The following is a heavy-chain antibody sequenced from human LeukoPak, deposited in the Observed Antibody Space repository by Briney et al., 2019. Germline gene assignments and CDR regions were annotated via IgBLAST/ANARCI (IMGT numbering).Heavy chain of an antibody. Sequence: GSLRLSCAASGFTFSSYEMNWIRQPPGKGLEWIGEINHSGSTNYNPSLKSRLTISVDTSKNQFSLKLSSVTAADTAVYYCARGGGDYYMDVWGRGPTVTVSS. D-gene: IGHD3-10*01. V-gene: IGHV4-34*01. J-gene: IGHJ6*03. CDR2: INHSGST. CDR1: GFTFSSYE. CDR3: ARGGGDYYMDV.